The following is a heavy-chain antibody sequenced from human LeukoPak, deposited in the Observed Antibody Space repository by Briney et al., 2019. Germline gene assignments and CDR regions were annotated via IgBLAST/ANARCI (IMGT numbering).Heavy chain of an antibody. CDR1: GGSISSSNW. V-gene: IGHV4-4*02. CDR2: ISHSGST. Sequence: PSETLSLTCAVSGGSISSSNWWSWVRQPPGNGLEWIGEISHSGSTNYNPSLKSRVTISVDKSKNQFSLRLSSVTAADTAVYYCARSSYYDSSGYTLDYWGQGTLVTVSS. CDR3: ARSSYYDSSGYTLDY. J-gene: IGHJ4*02. D-gene: IGHD3-22*01.